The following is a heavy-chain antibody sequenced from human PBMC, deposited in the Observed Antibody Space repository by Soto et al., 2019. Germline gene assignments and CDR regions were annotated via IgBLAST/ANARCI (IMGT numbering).Heavy chain of an antibody. CDR2: IYYSGST. Sequence: PXGTLSLTCTVSGGSISSGDYYWSWIRQPPGKGLGWIGYIYYSGSTYYNPSLKSRVTTSVDTSKNQFSLKLSSVTAADTAVYYCASLTPSTGYSSGWMDYWGQGTLVTVSS. D-gene: IGHD6-19*01. V-gene: IGHV4-30-4*02. J-gene: IGHJ4*02. CDR1: GGSISSGDYY. CDR3: ASLTPSTGYSSGWMDY.